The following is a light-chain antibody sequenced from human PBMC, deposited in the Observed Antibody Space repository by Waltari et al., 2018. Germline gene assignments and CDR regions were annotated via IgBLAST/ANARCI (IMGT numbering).Light chain of an antibody. J-gene: IGLJ1*01. CDR2: DVT. V-gene: IGLV2-14*03. CDR1: LSDVGGFNH. CDR3: SSFTSSSTLV. Sequence: QSALTQPVSVSGSPGQSLTISCTGTLSDVGGFNHIAWYQQHPGKAPKLLIYDVTNRPSGVSHRFSVSKSGNTASLTISGLQAENEADYHCSSFTSSSTLVFGTGTKVTVL.